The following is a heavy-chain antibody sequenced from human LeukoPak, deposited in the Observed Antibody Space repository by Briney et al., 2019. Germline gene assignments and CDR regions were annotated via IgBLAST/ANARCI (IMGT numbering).Heavy chain of an antibody. Sequence: PGGSLRLSCAASAFTFSSYSMNWVRQAPGKGLEWVSYISSSSGTIYYADSVKGRFTISRDNAKNSLYLQMNSLRAEDTAVYYCARDITMIVVVPSAFDIWGQGTMVTVSS. D-gene: IGHD3-22*01. V-gene: IGHV3-48*04. CDR1: AFTFSSYS. CDR3: ARDITMIVVVPSAFDI. J-gene: IGHJ3*02. CDR2: ISSSSGTI.